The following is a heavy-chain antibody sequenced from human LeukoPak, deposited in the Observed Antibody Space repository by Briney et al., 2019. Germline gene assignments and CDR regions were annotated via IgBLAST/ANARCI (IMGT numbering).Heavy chain of an antibody. V-gene: IGHV4-59*01. Sequence: SETLSLTCTVSGGSITSYYWSWIRPSPRKGLEWIGYIYYSGSTDYNPSLKSRVTISVDTSKNQFSLKLSSVTAADTAMYYCARVSRGNSVGGDYWGQGTLVTVSS. CDR2: IYYSGST. CDR1: GGSITSYY. CDR3: ARVSRGNSVGGDY. J-gene: IGHJ4*02. D-gene: IGHD4-23*01.